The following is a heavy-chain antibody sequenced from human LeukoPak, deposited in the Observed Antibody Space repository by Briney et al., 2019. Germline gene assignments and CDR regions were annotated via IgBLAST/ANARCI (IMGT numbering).Heavy chain of an antibody. V-gene: IGHV4-31*03. D-gene: IGHD3-10*01. Sequence: SQTLSLTCTVSGGSIRSGTHYWSWIRQPPGKGLEWIGYVYYSGSTYYNPSLKSRVTMSVDTSKNQFSLKLSSVTAADTAVYFCVRESGSYYGSGTYLLFDYWGQGTLVTVSS. CDR1: GGSIRSGTHY. J-gene: IGHJ4*02. CDR3: VRESGSYYGSGTYLLFDY. CDR2: VYYSGST.